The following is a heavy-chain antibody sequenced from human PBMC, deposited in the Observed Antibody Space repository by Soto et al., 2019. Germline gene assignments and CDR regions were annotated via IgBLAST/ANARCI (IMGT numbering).Heavy chain of an antibody. CDR1: GGTFSSYA. Sequence: QVQLVQSGAEVKKPGSSVKVSCXXXGGTFSSYAXXXXXXXPGQGLEWMGGIIPIFGTANYAQKFQGRVTITADESTSTAYMELSSLRSEDTAVYYCARYSGSYFDYWGQGTLVTVSS. V-gene: IGHV1-69*01. CDR2: IIPIFGTA. D-gene: IGHD1-26*01. J-gene: IGHJ4*02. CDR3: ARYSGSYFDY.